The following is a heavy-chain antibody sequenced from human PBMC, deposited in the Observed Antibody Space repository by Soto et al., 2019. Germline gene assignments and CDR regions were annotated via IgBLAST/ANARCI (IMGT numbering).Heavy chain of an antibody. CDR2: ISAYNGNT. J-gene: IGHJ4*02. Sequence: QVQLVQSGAEVKKPGASVKVSCKASGYTFTSYGISWVRQAPGQGLEWMGWISAYNGNTNYAQKLQGRVTMTTDTSTSRAYMELRSLRSDDTAVYYCAITYWGYSGYDYFDYWGQGTLVTVSS. D-gene: IGHD5-12*01. V-gene: IGHV1-18*01. CDR1: GYTFTSYG. CDR3: AITYWGYSGYDYFDY.